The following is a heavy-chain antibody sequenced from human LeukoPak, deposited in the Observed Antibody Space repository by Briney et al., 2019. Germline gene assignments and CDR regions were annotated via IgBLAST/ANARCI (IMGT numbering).Heavy chain of an antibody. Sequence: GASVKVSCKASGYTFTDYYIHWVRQAPGQGLEWMGWINPNSGGTNYAQKFQDRVTMTRDTSISTAYMELSRLRSDDTALYYCARELYYYDSSGYPSPSYYFDYWGQGTLVTVSS. D-gene: IGHD3-22*01. CDR1: GYTFTDYY. CDR2: INPNSGGT. CDR3: ARELYYYDSSGYPSPSYYFDY. J-gene: IGHJ4*02. V-gene: IGHV1-2*02.